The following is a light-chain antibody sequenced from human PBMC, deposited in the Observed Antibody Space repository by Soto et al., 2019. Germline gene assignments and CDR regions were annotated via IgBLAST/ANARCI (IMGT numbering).Light chain of an antibody. Sequence: QSVLTQPPSVSGAPGQRVTISCTGSSSNIGAGSDVHWYQQFPGTAPKLLIYDNNNRPSGVPDRFSGSKSGTSVSLAISGLQAEDEADYYCLSYDGSLKLFGGGTKLTVL. V-gene: IGLV1-40*01. CDR1: SSNIGAGSD. CDR2: DNN. CDR3: LSYDGSLKL. J-gene: IGLJ2*01.